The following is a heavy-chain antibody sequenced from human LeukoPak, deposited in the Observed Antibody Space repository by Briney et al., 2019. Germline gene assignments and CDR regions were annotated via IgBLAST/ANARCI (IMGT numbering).Heavy chain of an antibody. CDR3: ARDADTAMGVQESNYFDY. V-gene: IGHV1-46*01. Sequence: GASVKVSCKASGYTFTSYYMHWVRQAPGQGLEWMGIINPSGGSTSYAQKFQGRVTKTRDTSTSTVYMELSSLRSEDTAVYYCARDADTAMGVQESNYFDYWGQGTLVTVSS. D-gene: IGHD5-18*01. CDR2: INPSGGST. J-gene: IGHJ4*02. CDR1: GYTFTSYY.